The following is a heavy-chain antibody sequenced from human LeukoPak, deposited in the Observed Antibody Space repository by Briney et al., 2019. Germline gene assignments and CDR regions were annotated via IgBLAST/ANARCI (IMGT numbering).Heavy chain of an antibody. J-gene: IGHJ4*02. V-gene: IGHV4-61*02. CDR3: ARIQGEWELPDY. CDR2: IYTTGRT. Sequence: SETLSLTCTVSVDSLNRGSSYWSWNRQPAGKGLEWNWSIYTTGRTKYNPSLKSRATISLDTPKNQFFLKLSSVTGADTAVYYCARIQGEWELPDYWGGGALVTVSS. D-gene: IGHD1-26*01. CDR1: VDSLNRGSSY.